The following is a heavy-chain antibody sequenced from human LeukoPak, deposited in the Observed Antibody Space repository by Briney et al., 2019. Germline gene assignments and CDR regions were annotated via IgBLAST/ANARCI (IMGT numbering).Heavy chain of an antibody. J-gene: IGHJ4*02. CDR1: GFSFSGYG. CDR3: ANCVWGSYLAPIDY. Sequence: PGGSLRLSCAASGFSFSGYGMHWVRQAPGKGLEWVAFIRYDGSNEYYADSVKGRFTISRDKSKNTLYLQMNSLRAEDTAVYYCANCVWGSYLAPIDYWGQGTLVTVSS. CDR2: IRYDGSNE. D-gene: IGHD3-16*02. V-gene: IGHV3-30*02.